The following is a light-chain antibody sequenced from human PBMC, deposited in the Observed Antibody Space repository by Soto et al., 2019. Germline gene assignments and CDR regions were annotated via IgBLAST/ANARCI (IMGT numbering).Light chain of an antibody. J-gene: IGLJ1*01. CDR3: ATWDDRLNGYV. CDR2: SEN. CDR1: SSNIGSNT. V-gene: IGLV1-44*01. Sequence: QSVLTQPPSAFGTPGQRVAISCSGSSSNIGSNTVNWYQQLAGTAPKLLIYSENQRPSGVPDRFSGSRSGTSASLAISGLQSEDEADYYCATWDDRLNGYVFGTGTKLTVL.